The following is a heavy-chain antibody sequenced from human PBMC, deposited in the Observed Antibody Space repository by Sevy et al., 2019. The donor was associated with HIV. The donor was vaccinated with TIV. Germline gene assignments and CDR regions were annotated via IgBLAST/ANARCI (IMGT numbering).Heavy chain of an antibody. V-gene: IGHV4-39*01. CDR3: ARHSPSSSGWYKEKDYYYYGMDV. Sequence: SETLSLTCTVSGGSISSSSYYWGWIRQPPGKGLEWIGSIYYSGSTYYNPSLKSRVTISLDKSKNQFSLKLSTVTAAETAVYYCARHSPSSSGWYKEKDYYYYGMDVWGQGTTVTVSS. CDR1: GGSISSSSYY. J-gene: IGHJ6*02. CDR2: IYYSGST. D-gene: IGHD6-19*01.